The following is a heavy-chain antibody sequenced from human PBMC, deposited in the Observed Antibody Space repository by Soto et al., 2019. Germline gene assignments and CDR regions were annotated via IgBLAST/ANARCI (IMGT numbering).Heavy chain of an antibody. Sequence: EVQLVESGGGLVQFGGSLRLSCAASGFTFSSYWMHWVRQVPGKGLVWVSRIKGDETNTGYADSVKGRFTISRDNVKNMVYLQMNSLRAEDTAVYYCARGLSGYYGFDYWGQGTLSTVSP. CDR1: GFTFSSYW. J-gene: IGHJ4*02. V-gene: IGHV3-74*01. D-gene: IGHD5-12*01. CDR3: ARGLSGYYGFDY. CDR2: IKGDETNT.